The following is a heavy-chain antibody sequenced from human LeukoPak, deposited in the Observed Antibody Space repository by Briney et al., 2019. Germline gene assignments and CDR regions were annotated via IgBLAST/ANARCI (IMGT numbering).Heavy chain of an antibody. V-gene: IGHV3-21*01. CDR2: ISSSSSYI. J-gene: IGHJ4*02. CDR1: GFTFSSYS. Sequence: PGGSLRLSCAASGFTFSSYSMSWVRQAPGKGLEWVSSISSSSSYIYYADSVKGRFTISRDNAKNSLYLQMNSLRAEDTAVYYCARARLAAAGAFDYWGQGTLVTVSS. D-gene: IGHD6-13*01. CDR3: ARARLAAAGAFDY.